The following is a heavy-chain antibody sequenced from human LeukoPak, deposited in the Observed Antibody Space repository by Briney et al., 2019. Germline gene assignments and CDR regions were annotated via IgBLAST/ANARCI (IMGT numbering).Heavy chain of an antibody. CDR3: ARVSGSGWHFDY. CDR1: GFTFSNYE. V-gene: IGHV3-48*03. CDR2: ISSSGVLI. Sequence: PGGSLRLSCAPSGFTFSNYEMNWVRQAPGKGREWVSFISSSGVLIYYADSVKGRFTISRDNAKNSLYLQMNSLRVEDTAVYYCARVSGSGWHFDYWGQGSLVTVSS. D-gene: IGHD6-19*01. J-gene: IGHJ4*02.